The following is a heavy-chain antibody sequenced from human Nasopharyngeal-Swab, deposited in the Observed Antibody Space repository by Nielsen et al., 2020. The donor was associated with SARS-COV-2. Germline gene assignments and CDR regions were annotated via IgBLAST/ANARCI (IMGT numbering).Heavy chain of an antibody. CDR1: GFTFSSQA. CDR3: AKSVPNSIEVAPFSD. J-gene: IGHJ4*02. Sequence: GESLKISCVVSGFTFSSQAMRWVRQAPGKGLEWVSIIYSSGSNRYYADSVKGRFTISRDNSKNTLYLQMNSLRAEDTALYYCAKSVPNSIEVAPFSDWGQGTLVTVSS. V-gene: IGHV3-23*03. CDR2: IYSSGSNR. D-gene: IGHD1-1*01.